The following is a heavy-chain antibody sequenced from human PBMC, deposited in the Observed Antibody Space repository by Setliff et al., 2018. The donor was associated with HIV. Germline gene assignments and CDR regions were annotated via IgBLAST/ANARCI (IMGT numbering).Heavy chain of an antibody. J-gene: IGHJ3*01. CDR3: AREGSPNAFDV. D-gene: IGHD1-26*01. CDR1: GGSFSGDY. V-gene: IGHV4-34*01. Sequence: SETLSLTCAVYGGSFSGDYGSWSRMPPAKGREWIWDINHSGNTNYNPSLKSRVTISVYTSKNQFSLKLSSVTAADTAVYYCAREGSPNAFDVWGEGTMVTV. CDR2: INHSGNT.